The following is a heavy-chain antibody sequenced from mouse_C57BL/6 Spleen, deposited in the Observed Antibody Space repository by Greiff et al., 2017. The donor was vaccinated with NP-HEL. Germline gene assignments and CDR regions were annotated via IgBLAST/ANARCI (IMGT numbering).Heavy chain of an antibody. CDR2: ISSGGSYT. CDR3: ARHDQFITTVVAHFDY. V-gene: IGHV5-6*01. Sequence: EVMLVESGGDLVKPGGSLKLSCAASGFTFSSYGMSWVRQTPDKRLEWVATISSGGSYTYYPDSVKGRFTISIDNAKNTLYLQMSSLKSEDTAMYYCARHDQFITTVVAHFDYWGQGTTLTVSS. J-gene: IGHJ2*01. D-gene: IGHD1-1*01. CDR1: GFTFSSYG.